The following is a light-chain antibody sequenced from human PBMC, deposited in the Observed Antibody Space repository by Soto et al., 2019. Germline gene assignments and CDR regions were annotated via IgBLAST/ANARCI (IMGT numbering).Light chain of an antibody. CDR1: QTISNF. Sequence: DIPMTQSPSSLSASIGDRVTITCRASQTISNFLNWYQHKPGRSPNLLIYAASTLQSRVPSRFSGSGSGTDFTLTISGLQAEDFVTYDCQERYSGRIFNFGPGTKVDV. J-gene: IGKJ3*01. CDR3: QERYSGRIFN. CDR2: AAS. V-gene: IGKV1-39*01.